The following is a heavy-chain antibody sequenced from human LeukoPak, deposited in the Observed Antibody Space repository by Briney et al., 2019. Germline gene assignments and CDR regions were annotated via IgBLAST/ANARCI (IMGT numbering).Heavy chain of an antibody. J-gene: IGHJ4*02. CDR3: ARSGYYDSSAYFY. CDR1: GFTFSSYW. CDR2: IKQDGSEK. Sequence: GGSLRLSCAASGFTFSSYWMSWVRQAPGKGLEWVANIKQDGSEKYYVDSVKGRFTISRDNAKNSLYLQMNSLRAEDTALYYCARSGYYDSSAYFYWGQGTLVTVSS. V-gene: IGHV3-7*03. D-gene: IGHD3-22*01.